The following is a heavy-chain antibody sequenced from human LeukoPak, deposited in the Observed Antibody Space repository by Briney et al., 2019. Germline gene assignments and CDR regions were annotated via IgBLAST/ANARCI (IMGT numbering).Heavy chain of an antibody. CDR3: ARGPCSSGSCYLGD. CDR1: GFTFSSDA. CDR2: ISSNGDRT. J-gene: IGHJ4*02. D-gene: IGHD2-15*01. V-gene: IGHV3-64*01. Sequence: AGSLRLSCADSGFTFSSDAMLWVRQAPGKGLEYVSAISSNGDRTFYASSVKGRFTISRDNSKNTLYLQMGSLRAEDMAVYYCARGPCSSGSCYLGDWRQGTLVTVSS.